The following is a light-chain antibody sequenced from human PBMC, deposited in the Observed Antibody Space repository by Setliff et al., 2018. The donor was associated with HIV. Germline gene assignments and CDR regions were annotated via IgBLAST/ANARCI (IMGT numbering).Light chain of an antibody. Sequence: QSALTQPASVSGSPGQSITISCTGSSSDVGGYDLGSWYQQHPGKAPQLMIYEVNDRPSGVSDRFSGSKSGNTASLIISGLQAEDEGDYYCSSYTSSNSWVFGGGTKVTVL. CDR2: EVN. V-gene: IGLV2-14*01. J-gene: IGLJ3*02. CDR1: SSDVGGYDL. CDR3: SSYTSSNSWV.